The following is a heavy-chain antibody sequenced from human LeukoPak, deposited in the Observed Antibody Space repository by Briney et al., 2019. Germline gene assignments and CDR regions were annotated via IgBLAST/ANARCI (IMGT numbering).Heavy chain of an antibody. CDR2: IYHSGST. D-gene: IGHD6-13*01. CDR1: GGSISSSNW. J-gene: IGHJ6*03. Sequence: SETLSLTCAVSGGSISSSNWWSWVRQPPGKGLEWIGEIYHSGSTNYNPSLKSRVTISVDKSKNQFSLKLSSVTAADTAVYYRARTTEAHSWQTRYSSYYMDVWGKGTTVTVSS. V-gene: IGHV4-4*02. CDR3: ARTTEAHSWQTRYSSYYMDV.